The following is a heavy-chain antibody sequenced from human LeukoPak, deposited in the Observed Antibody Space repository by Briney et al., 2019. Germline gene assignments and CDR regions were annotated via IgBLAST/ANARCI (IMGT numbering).Heavy chain of an antibody. CDR1: GDSISTNEW. CDR2: VFHSGST. D-gene: IGHD3-22*01. V-gene: IGHV4-4*02. Sequence: PSGTLSLTCSVSGDSISTNEWWSWVRQPPGKGLEWIGEVFHSGSTNYNPSLKSRVTISIDTSKNQFSLKLSSVTAADTAVYYCARGDDSSGYRAYYFDYWGQGTLVTVSS. CDR3: ARGDDSSGYRAYYFDY. J-gene: IGHJ4*02.